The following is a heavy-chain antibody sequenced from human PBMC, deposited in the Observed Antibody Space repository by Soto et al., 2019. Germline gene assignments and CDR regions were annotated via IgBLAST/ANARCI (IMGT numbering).Heavy chain of an antibody. V-gene: IGHV3-64*01. D-gene: IGHD2-21*01. CDR1: GFTFSSYA. CDR3: ARRDCYNFDY. J-gene: IGHJ4*02. CDR2: ISSNGGST. Sequence: EVQLVESGGGLVQPGGSLRLSCAASGFTFSSYAMHWVRQAPGKGLEYVSAISSNGGSTYYANSVKGRFTISRDNSKNMLYLKMGSLRAEDMAVYYCARRDCYNFDYWGQGTLVTVSS.